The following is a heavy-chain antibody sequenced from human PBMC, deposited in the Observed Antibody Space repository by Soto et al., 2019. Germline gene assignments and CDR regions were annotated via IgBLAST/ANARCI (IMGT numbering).Heavy chain of an antibody. Sequence: PSETLSLTCLVSGVSVSSYTWSWVRQPANKGLEWIGRVFSSVSATFSPSLKSRVRISMDTPENRISLKLDSVTAADAGVYYCTRDGMTPGDTWGPGTLVTVYS. CDR3: TRDGMTPGDT. CDR1: GVSVSSYT. D-gene: IGHD2-21*02. V-gene: IGHV4-4*07. J-gene: IGHJ4*02. CDR2: VFSSVSA.